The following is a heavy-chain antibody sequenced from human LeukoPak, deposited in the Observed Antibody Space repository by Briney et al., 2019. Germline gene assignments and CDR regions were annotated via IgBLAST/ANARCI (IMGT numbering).Heavy chain of an antibody. V-gene: IGHV4-61*01. CDR2: IYYSGST. J-gene: IGHJ3*02. CDR1: GGSISSSSYY. Sequence: PSETLSLTCTVSGGSISSSSYYWSWIRQPPGKGLEWIGYIYYSGSTNYNPSLKSRVTISVDTSKNQFSLKLSSVTAADTAVYYCARGSSSWYYDAFDIWGQGTMVTVSS. CDR3: ARGSSSWYYDAFDI. D-gene: IGHD6-13*01.